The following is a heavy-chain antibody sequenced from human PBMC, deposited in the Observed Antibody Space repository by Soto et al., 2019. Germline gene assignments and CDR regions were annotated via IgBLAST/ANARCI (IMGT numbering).Heavy chain of an antibody. J-gene: IGHJ4*02. CDR1: GYSFTSYW. CDR3: ARLPGGYCSGGSRYFFDY. Sequence: GESLKISCKGSGYSFTSYWIGWVRQMPGKGLEWMGIIYPGDSDTRYSPSFQGQVTISADKSISTAYLQWSSLKASDTAMYYCARLPGGYCSGGSRYFFDYCGQGTLVPVSS. V-gene: IGHV5-51*01. CDR2: IYPGDSDT. D-gene: IGHD2-15*01.